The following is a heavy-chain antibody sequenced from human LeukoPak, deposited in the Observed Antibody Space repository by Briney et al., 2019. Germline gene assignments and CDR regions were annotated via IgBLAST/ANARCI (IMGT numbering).Heavy chain of an antibody. V-gene: IGHV3-20*04. CDR2: INWNGGST. CDR3: AKGHSSGFFDY. CDR1: GFTFDDYG. J-gene: IGHJ4*02. Sequence: GGSLRLSCAASGFTFDDYGMSWVRQAPGKGLEWVSGINWNGGSTGYADSVKGRFTISRDNAKNSLYLQMNSLRAEDMALYYCAKGHSSGFFDYWGQGTLVTVSS. D-gene: IGHD3-22*01.